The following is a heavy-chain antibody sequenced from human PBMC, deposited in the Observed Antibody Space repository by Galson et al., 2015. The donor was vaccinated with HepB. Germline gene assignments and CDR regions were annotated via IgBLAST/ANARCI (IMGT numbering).Heavy chain of an antibody. CDR2: IDPSDSYT. V-gene: IGHV5-10-1*01. CDR3: ARLVMTVYYDFWSGYHAPRDYYGMDV. D-gene: IGHD3-3*01. Sequence: QSGAEVKKPGESLRISCKGSGYSFTSYWISWVRQMPGKGLEWMGRIDPSDSYTNYSPSFQGHVTISADKSISTAYLQWSSLKASDTAMYYCARLVMTVYYDFWSGYHAPRDYYGMDVWGQGTTVTVSS. CDR1: GYSFTSYW. J-gene: IGHJ6*02.